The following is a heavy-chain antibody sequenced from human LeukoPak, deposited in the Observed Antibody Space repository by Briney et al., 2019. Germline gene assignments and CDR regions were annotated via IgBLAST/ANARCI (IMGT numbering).Heavy chain of an antibody. Sequence: SGGSLRLSCAASGFTFSSYWMSWVRQAPGKGLEWVANIKQDGSEKYYVDSVKGRFTISRDNAKNSLYLQMNSLRAEDTAVYYCARARYDYVWGSYRFDYWGQGTLVTVSS. D-gene: IGHD3-16*02. V-gene: IGHV3-7*01. CDR2: IKQDGSEK. CDR1: GFTFSSYW. CDR3: ARARYDYVWGSYRFDY. J-gene: IGHJ4*02.